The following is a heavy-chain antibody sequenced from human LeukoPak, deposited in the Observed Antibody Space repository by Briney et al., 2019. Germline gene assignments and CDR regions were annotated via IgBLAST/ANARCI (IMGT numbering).Heavy chain of an antibody. J-gene: IGHJ3*02. V-gene: IGHV3-15*01. CDR1: AFTFSNAW. CDR2: IKSKTEGGTI. CDR3: TTFGVFGLTAFDM. D-gene: IGHD3-16*01. Sequence: GGSLRLSCAASAFTFSNAWMSWVRPGPGKGLEWVGRIKSKTEGGTIDYAARVKGRFTISRDDSKNMLYLQMNSLNAEDTAVYYCTTFGVFGLTAFDMWGQGTMVTVSS.